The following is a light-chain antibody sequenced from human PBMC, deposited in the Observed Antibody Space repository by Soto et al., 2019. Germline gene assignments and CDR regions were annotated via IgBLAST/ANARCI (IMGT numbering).Light chain of an antibody. CDR3: SSFTSSSTYV. J-gene: IGLJ1*01. CDR1: SSDVGSYNR. Sequence: QPVVTQPPSGCGSHGHAGAISCTGTSSDVGSYNRVAWYQQSPGTAPKLMIYEVSNRPSGVPDRFSGSKSGNTASLTISGLQAEDEADYYCSSFTSSSTYVFGTGTKVTVL. V-gene: IGLV2-18*02. CDR2: EVS.